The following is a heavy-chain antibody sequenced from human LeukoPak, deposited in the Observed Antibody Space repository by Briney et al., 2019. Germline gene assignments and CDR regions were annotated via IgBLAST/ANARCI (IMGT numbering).Heavy chain of an antibody. V-gene: IGHV1-2*02. Sequence: ASVKVSCKASGYTFTGYYIHWVRQPPGQGPEWMGWINPNSGVTKYTQKFQGRVTMTSDTSISTVYMELTRLRFDDTAIFYCAKRADNNWFDYWGQGTLVTVSS. CDR2: INPNSGVT. CDR3: AKRADNNWFDY. J-gene: IGHJ5*01. D-gene: IGHD1-1*01. CDR1: GYTFTGYY.